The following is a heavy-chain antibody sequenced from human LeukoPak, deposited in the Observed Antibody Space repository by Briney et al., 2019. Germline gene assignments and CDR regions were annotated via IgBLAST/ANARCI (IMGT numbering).Heavy chain of an antibody. J-gene: IGHJ4*02. CDR2: ITGNGDS. V-gene: IGHV3-23*01. D-gene: IGHD4-17*01. Sequence: PGGSLRLSCAASGFTFGSYTVSWVRQAPGKGLEWVSTITGNGDSYYTDSVKGRFTISRDNSKNTLYLQMNSLRAEDTAVYYCAKAMRPTVSYFDYWGQGTLVTVSS. CDR1: GFTFGSYT. CDR3: AKAMRPTVSYFDY.